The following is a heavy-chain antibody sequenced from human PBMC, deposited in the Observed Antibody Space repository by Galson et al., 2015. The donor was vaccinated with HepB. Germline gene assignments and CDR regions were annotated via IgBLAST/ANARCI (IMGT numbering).Heavy chain of an antibody. D-gene: IGHD6-13*01. J-gene: IGHJ4*02. Sequence: SLRLSCAASGFTFSNAWMSWVRQAPGKGLEWVGRIKSKTDGRTTDYAAPVKGRFTVSRDDSKNTLYLQMNSLKTEDTAVYYCIRAAAGLFDYWGQGTLVTVSS. CDR2: IKSKTDGRTT. CDR1: GFTFSNAW. CDR3: IRAAAGLFDY. V-gene: IGHV3-15*01.